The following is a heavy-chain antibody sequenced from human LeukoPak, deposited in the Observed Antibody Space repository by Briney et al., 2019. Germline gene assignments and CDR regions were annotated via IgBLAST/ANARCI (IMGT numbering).Heavy chain of an antibody. J-gene: IGHJ6*03. CDR1: GYTFTSYG. CDR2: ISAYNGNT. D-gene: IGHD3-3*01. V-gene: IGHV1-18*01. Sequence: ASVKVSCKASGYTFTSYGISWVRQAPGQGLEWMGWISAYNGNTNYAQKLQGRVTMTTDTSTSTAYMELRSLRSDDTAVYYCARSATIFGVVTAYYYYYYMDVWGKGTTVTVSS. CDR3: ARSATIFGVVTAYYYYYYMDV.